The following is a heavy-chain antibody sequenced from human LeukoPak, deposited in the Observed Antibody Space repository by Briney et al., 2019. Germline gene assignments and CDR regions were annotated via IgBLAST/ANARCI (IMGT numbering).Heavy chain of an antibody. D-gene: IGHD3-10*01. J-gene: IGHJ6*03. CDR3: ARGRSSMVRGYYYYYMDV. Sequence: PETLSLTCAFYGGSFSDYYLGGIRQPPSKGLDWIGESNHTRSTNYNPSLKSRGTISVDTSKNQLSLKLSSVTAADTAVHYCARGRSSMVRGYYYYYMDVWGKGTTGNISS. V-gene: IGHV4-34*01. CDR1: GGSFSDYY. CDR2: SNHTRST.